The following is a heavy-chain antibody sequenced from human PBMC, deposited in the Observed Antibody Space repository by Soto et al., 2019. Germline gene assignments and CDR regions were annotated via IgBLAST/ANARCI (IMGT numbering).Heavy chain of an antibody. D-gene: IGHD3-3*01. Sequence: ASVKVSCKVSGYTLTELSMHWVRQAPGKGREWMGGFDPEDGETIYAQKFQGRVTMTEDTSTDTAYMELSSLRSEDTAVYYCATGAFTSYYDFWSVYYLIYCGEGXLVTVSS. V-gene: IGHV1-24*01. CDR1: GYTLTELS. CDR3: ATGAFTSYYDFWSVYYLIY. J-gene: IGHJ4*02. CDR2: FDPEDGET.